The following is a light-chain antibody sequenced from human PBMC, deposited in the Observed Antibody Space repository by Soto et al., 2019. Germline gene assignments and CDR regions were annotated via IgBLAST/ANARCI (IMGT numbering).Light chain of an antibody. CDR2: AAS. J-gene: IGKJ1*01. Sequence: SGGERGRRTIRASQSVSSSYLAWYQQQPGQAPRLLIYAASSRATGIPDRFSGSGSGTASTLTIIRLAAEEFAVYYWDQDGRPEACGQGTKVDIK. CDR1: QSVSSSY. CDR3: DQDGRPEA. V-gene: IGKV3-20*01.